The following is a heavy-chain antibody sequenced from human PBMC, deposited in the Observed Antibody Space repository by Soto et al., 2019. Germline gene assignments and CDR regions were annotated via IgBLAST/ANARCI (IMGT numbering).Heavy chain of an antibody. CDR2: INHSGST. CDR3: GRHSPDFDWLSQFDY. J-gene: IGHJ4*02. V-gene: IGHV4-34*01. Sequence: SETLSLTCAVYGGSFSGYYLTWIRQPPGTGLEWIGEINHSGSTNYNPSLKSRVTISVDTSKNQFSLKLSSVTAADTAVYYCGRHSPDFDWLSQFDYWGQGTLVTVSS. CDR1: GGSFSGYY. D-gene: IGHD3-9*01.